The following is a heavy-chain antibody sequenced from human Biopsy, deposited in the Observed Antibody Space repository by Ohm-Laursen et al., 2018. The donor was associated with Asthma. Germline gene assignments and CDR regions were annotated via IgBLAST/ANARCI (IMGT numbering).Heavy chain of an antibody. CDR1: GFTFSSYS. D-gene: IGHD3-3*01. V-gene: IGHV3-21*01. J-gene: IGHJ4*02. Sequence: SLRLSCAASGFTFSSYSMNWVRQAPGKGLEWVSSISSSSSYIYYADSVKGRFTISRDNAKNSLYLQMNSRRAEDTAVYYCARDVMEWYLPAFDFRGQGTLVTVSS. CDR3: ARDVMEWYLPAFDF. CDR2: ISSSSSYI.